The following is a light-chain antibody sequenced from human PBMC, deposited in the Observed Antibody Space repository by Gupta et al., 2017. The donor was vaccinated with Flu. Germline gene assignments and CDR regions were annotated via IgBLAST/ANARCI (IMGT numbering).Light chain of an antibody. V-gene: IGLV1-40*01. J-gene: IGLJ3*02. CDR3: QSYDSSLSAWV. CDR1: SSNIGADYD. Sequence: QSVLTQPPSVSGAPGQRVTISCTGSSSNIGADYDVHWYQHLPGTAPKLLISGNINRPSGVPDRFSGSKSDTSASLAITGLQPEEEADYYCQSYDSSLSAWVFGGGTKLTVL. CDR2: GNI.